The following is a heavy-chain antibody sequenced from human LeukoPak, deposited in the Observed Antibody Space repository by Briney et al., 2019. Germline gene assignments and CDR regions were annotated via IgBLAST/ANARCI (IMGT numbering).Heavy chain of an antibody. D-gene: IGHD3-9*01. V-gene: IGHV1-2*02. CDR3: GRDFRYFDRVTPGDY. Sequence: ASVKVSCKASGYTFTGYYMHWVRQAPGQGLEWIGWINPNSGGTNYAQKFQGRVTMTRDTSISTAHMELSRLRSDYTAVYYCGRDFRYFDRVTPGDYWGQGTLVTVSS. CDR2: INPNSGGT. CDR1: GYTFTGYY. J-gene: IGHJ4*02.